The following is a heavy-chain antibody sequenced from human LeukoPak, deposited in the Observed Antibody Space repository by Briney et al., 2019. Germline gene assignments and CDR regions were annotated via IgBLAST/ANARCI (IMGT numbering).Heavy chain of an antibody. V-gene: IGHV1-2*02. J-gene: IGHJ5*02. Sequence: GASVKVSCKASGYTFTGYYIHWVRQAPGQGLEWMGWINPNSGGTNDAQKFQGRVTMTTDTSISTAYMELSRLRSDDTAVYYCARDEDLQYCSSTSCYSGWFDPWGQGTLVTVSS. CDR2: INPNSGGT. CDR3: ARDEDLQYCSSTSCYSGWFDP. D-gene: IGHD2-2*01. CDR1: GYTFTGYY.